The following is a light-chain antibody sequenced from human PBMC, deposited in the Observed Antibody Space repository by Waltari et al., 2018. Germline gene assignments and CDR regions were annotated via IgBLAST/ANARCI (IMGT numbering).Light chain of an antibody. CDR3: QQYNYWPIS. J-gene: IGKJ5*01. Sequence: LVMTQSPSTLSVSPGESVTLSCRAGRSVNINVAWYQQKPGQAPRLLIHDASSEATGVPTRFRAGGSGTDFTLTISSLQSEDSAVYYCQQYNYWPISFGQGTRLEIK. V-gene: IGKV3-15*01. CDR1: RSVNIN. CDR2: DAS.